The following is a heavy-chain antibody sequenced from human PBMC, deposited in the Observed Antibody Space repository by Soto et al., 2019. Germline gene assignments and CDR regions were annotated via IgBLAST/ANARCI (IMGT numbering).Heavy chain of an antibody. V-gene: IGHV3-33*01. CDR1: GFTFSSYG. Sequence: GALILSCAASGFTFSSYGMHWVRQAPGKGLEWVAVIWYDGSNKYYADSVKGRFTISRDNSKNTLYLQMNSLRAEDTAVYYCARDQRHIVVVTSNWFDPWGQGTLVTVSS. CDR3: ARDQRHIVVVTSNWFDP. D-gene: IGHD2-21*02. J-gene: IGHJ5*02. CDR2: IWYDGSNK.